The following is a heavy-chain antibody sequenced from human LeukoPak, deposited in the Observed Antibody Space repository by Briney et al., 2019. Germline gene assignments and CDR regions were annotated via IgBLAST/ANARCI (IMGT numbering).Heavy chain of an antibody. V-gene: IGHV4-39*07. CDR1: GGSISSTRYY. D-gene: IGHD1-26*01. Sequence: PSETLSLTCTVSGGSISSTRYYWGWIRQPPGKGLEWIGTIYYSENTYYTPSLESRVTVSVDTSKNQFSLKLSSVTAADSAVYYCARGFAGGYRVGSTRKLWFDPWGQGTLVTVSS. CDR2: IYYSENT. J-gene: IGHJ5*02. CDR3: ARGFAGGYRVGSTRKLWFDP.